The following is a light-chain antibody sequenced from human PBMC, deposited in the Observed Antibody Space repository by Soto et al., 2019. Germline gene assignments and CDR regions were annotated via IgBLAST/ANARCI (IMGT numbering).Light chain of an antibody. Sequence: QSVLTQPASVSGSPGQSITISCTATSSAVGDYNLDSWYQQHPGKAPKLIIYDANKRPSGISTRFSGSKSGNAASLTISGLQADDEADYYCCSYVSDTTLVFGGGTQLTVL. CDR2: DAN. CDR1: SSAVGDYNL. J-gene: IGLJ2*01. V-gene: IGLV2-23*01. CDR3: CSYVSDTTLV.